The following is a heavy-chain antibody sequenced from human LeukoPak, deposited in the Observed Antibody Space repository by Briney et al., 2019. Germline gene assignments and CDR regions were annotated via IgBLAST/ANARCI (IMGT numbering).Heavy chain of an antibody. V-gene: IGHV4-34*01. CDR1: GGSFSGYY. D-gene: IGHD4-17*01. J-gene: IGHJ4*02. Sequence: SETLSLTCAVYGGSFSGYYWSWIRQPPGKGLEWIGEINHSGRTNYNPSLKSRVTISVDTSKNQFSLKLSSVTAADTAVYYCARGPTPTTVTTFDYWGQGTLVTVSS. CDR2: INHSGRT. CDR3: ARGPTPTTVTTFDY.